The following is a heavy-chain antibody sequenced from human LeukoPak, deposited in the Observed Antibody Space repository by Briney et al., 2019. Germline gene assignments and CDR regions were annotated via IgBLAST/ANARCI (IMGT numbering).Heavy chain of an antibody. D-gene: IGHD1-26*01. Sequence: ASVKVSCKASGYTFTSYGISWVRQAPGQGLEWMGWISAYNGNTNYAQKLQGRVTMTTDTSTSTAYMELRSLRSDDTAVYYCARDASKEIVGAMSSYYYYYYMDVWGKGTTVTVSS. CDR2: ISAYNGNT. V-gene: IGHV1-18*01. CDR1: GYTFTSYG. CDR3: ARDASKEIVGAMSSYYYYYYMDV. J-gene: IGHJ6*03.